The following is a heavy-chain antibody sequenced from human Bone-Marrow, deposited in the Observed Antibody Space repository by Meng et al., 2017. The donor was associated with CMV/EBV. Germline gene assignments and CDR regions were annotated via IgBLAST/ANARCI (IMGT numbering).Heavy chain of an antibody. CDR1: GFTFSSYW. V-gene: IGHV3-7*01. CDR2: IKQDGSEK. CDR3: AIPDGDYYGSGSYNNY. D-gene: IGHD3-10*01. Sequence: GESLKISCAASGFTFSSYWMSWVRQAPGKGLEWVANIKQDGSEKYYVDSVKGRFTISRDNSKNTLYLQMNSLRAEDTAVYYCAIPDGDYYGSGSYNNYWGQGNLVTVSS. J-gene: IGHJ4*02.